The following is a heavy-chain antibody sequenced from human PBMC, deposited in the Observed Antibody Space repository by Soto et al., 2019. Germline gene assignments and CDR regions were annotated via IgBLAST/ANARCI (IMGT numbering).Heavy chain of an antibody. V-gene: IGHV1-69*08. CDR2: INPLLGAT. D-gene: IGHD5-12*01. CDR1: GGTFTSHT. J-gene: IGHJ2*01. CDR3: ARALSWSGDDWYFDL. Sequence: QVQLVQSGAEVKKPGSSVKFSCRASGGTFTSHTINWVRQAPGQGLEWMGRINPLLGATNYAPKFQGRITITADKSTNTGYMELSSLRSDDTAVFFCARALSWSGDDWYFDLWGRGTLVIVSS.